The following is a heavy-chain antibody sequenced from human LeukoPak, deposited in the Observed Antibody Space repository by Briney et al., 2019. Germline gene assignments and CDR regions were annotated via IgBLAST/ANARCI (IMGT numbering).Heavy chain of an antibody. CDR1: GGSISSYY. J-gene: IGHJ6*03. CDR2: IYYSGST. Sequence: PAETLSLTCTVSGGSISSYYWSWIRQPPGKGLEWIGYIYYSGSTNYNPSLKSRVTISVDTSKNQFSLKLSSVTAADTAVYYCARGPHDYGGNSAYYYYYMDVWGKGTTVTVSS. CDR3: ARGPHDYGGNSAYYYYYMDV. V-gene: IGHV4-59*01. D-gene: IGHD4-23*01.